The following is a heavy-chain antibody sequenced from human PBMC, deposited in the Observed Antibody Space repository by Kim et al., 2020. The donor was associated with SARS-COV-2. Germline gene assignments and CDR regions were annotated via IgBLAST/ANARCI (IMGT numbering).Heavy chain of an antibody. Sequence: KHSQNIQGRITITRDTSATTAYLELSSLRSEDTAVYYCAREGDGYNGYYYWGQGTLVTVSS. D-gene: IGHD5-18*01. V-gene: IGHV1-3*01. CDR3: AREGDGYNGYYY. J-gene: IGHJ4*02.